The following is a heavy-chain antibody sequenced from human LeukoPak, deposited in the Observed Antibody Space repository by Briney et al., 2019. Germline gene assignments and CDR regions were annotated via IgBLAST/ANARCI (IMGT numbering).Heavy chain of an antibody. D-gene: IGHD6-6*01. J-gene: IGHJ4*02. V-gene: IGHV4-4*07. CDR2: IPTSGST. Sequence: SETLSLTCTVSGGSISSYYWSWIRQPAGKGLESIGHIPTSGSTNYNPSLKSRVTMSVDTSKNQFSLKLSSVTAADTAVYYCARDPSSIAAGFDYWGQGTLVTVSS. CDR3: ARDPSSIAAGFDY. CDR1: GGSISSYY.